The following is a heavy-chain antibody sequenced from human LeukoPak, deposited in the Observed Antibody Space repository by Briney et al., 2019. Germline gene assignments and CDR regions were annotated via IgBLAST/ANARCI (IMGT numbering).Heavy chain of an antibody. CDR1: GFTVSSDY. CDR3: ARNWFDP. CDR2: IYSGGST. Sequence: GGSPRLSCAASGFTVSSDYMSWVRQAPGKGLEWVSVIYSGGSTYYADSVKGRFTISRDKSKNTVYLQMNSLRFEDTAMYYCARNWFDPWGQGTLVTVSS. J-gene: IGHJ5*02. V-gene: IGHV3-53*05.